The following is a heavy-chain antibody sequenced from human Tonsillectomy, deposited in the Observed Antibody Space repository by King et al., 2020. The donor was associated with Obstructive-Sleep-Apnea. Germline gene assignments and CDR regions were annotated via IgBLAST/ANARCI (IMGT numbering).Heavy chain of an antibody. V-gene: IGHV4-31*03. CDR3: ARDSTYFGTDD. J-gene: IGHJ4*02. D-gene: IGHD1-1*01. CDR2: IFYSGST. Sequence: QLQESGPGLVKPSQTLSLTCTVSGGSISSGGYYLSWIRQHPVKGREWIGYIFYSGSTSYNPSLKSRVTISVDTSKNQLSLKLSSVTAADTALYYCARDSTYFGTDDWGQGTLVTVSS. CDR1: GGSISSGGYY.